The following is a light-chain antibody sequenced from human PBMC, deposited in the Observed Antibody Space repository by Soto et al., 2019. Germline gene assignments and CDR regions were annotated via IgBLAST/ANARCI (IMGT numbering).Light chain of an antibody. CDR2: GAS. Sequence: EIVLTQSPGTLSLSPGQRATLSCRASQSVNSSYLAWFQQKPGQAPRPLIYGASTRATGIPDRFSGSGAGTDFTLTISILEPEDFAVYYCQQYGSSPQTFGQGTKVEIK. CDR3: QQYGSSPQT. V-gene: IGKV3-20*01. J-gene: IGKJ1*01. CDR1: QSVNSSY.